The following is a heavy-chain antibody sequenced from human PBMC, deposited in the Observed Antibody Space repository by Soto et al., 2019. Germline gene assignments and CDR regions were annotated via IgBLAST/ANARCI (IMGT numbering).Heavy chain of an antibody. V-gene: IGHV4-39*01. Sequence: QLQLQESGPELVKPSETLSLNCTVSGGSLTSNSYYWGWIRQPPGKGLEWIGSFYYSQRTYFNPSLKSRVTISVETSKNQYSLKLSAVTAADTAVYYCARRSTVTYDYWGQGILVTVSS. CDR1: GGSLTSNSYY. CDR2: FYYSQRT. J-gene: IGHJ4*02. CDR3: ARRSTVTYDY. D-gene: IGHD4-17*01.